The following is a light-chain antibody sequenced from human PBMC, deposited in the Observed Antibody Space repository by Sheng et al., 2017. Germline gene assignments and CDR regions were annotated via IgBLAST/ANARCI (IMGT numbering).Light chain of an antibody. J-gene: IGLJ2*01. CDR3: SSSDTFHTIV. CDR1: ELPQKY. Sequence: SSELTQPPSVSVSPGQTASITCSGGELPQKYLHWYQQRSGQAPIXVIYDDVKRPSGIPARFSGSISGTLGTLTISGAQDEDEADYFCSSSDTFHTIVFGGGTRLTV. V-gene: IGLV3-10*01. CDR2: DDV.